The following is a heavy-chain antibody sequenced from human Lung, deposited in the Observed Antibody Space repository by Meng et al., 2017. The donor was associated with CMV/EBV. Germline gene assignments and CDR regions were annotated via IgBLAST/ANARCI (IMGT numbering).Heavy chain of an antibody. CDR1: GFSLSTSEVG. V-gene: IGHV2-5*02. D-gene: IGHD2-2*01. CDR2: IYWDDDK. J-gene: IGHJ5*02. CDR3: ALFTRSWFDP. Sequence: QITVKESGPTLVKPTHTLTLTGTFSGFSLSTSEVGVGWIRQPPGKALEWLAVIYWDDDKRYSPSLKSRLTITKDTSKNQVVLTLTNMDPVDTATYYCALFTRSWFDPWGQGTLVTVSS.